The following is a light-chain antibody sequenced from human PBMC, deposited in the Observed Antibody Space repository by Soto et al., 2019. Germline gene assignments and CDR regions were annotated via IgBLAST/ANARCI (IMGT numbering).Light chain of an antibody. CDR1: SSNIGSNY. Sequence: QAVVTQPPSVSAAPGQKVTISCSGSSSNIGSNYVSWYQQLPGTAPRLLIYDNNQRPSGIPDRFSGSKSGTSATLDITGLQTGDEADYYCGTWDGSLSALFGGGTKLTVL. J-gene: IGLJ2*01. CDR3: GTWDGSLSAL. CDR2: DNN. V-gene: IGLV1-51*01.